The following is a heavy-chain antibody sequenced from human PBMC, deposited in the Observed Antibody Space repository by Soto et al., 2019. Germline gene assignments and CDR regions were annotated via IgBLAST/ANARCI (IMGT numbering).Heavy chain of an antibody. J-gene: IGHJ4*02. D-gene: IGHD5-12*01. CDR3: ARSMGVATPDY. V-gene: IGHV4-39*01. CDR1: GGSISSSSYY. Sequence: PSETLSLTCTVSGGSISSSSYYWGWIRQPPGKGLEWIGSIYYSGSTYYNPSLKSRVTISVDTSKNQFSLKLSSVTAADTAVYYCARSMGVATPDYWGQGTLVTVSS. CDR2: IYYSGST.